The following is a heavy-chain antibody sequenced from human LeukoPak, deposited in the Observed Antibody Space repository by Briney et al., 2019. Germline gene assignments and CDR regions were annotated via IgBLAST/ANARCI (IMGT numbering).Heavy chain of an antibody. V-gene: IGHV3-48*01. CDR1: GFTFSSYS. Sequence: GGSLRLSCAASGFTFSSYSMNWVRQAPGKGLEWISYNSISGDTTRYADSEKGRFTISRDNAKNSLYLQMNSLRAEDTAVYYCARDWGYVLDYWGQGTLVTVSS. D-gene: IGHD5-12*01. CDR3: ARDWGYVLDY. J-gene: IGHJ4*02. CDR2: NSISGDTT.